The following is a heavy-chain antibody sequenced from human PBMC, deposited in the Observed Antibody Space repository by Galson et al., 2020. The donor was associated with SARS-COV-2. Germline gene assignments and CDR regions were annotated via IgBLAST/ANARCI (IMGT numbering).Heavy chain of an antibody. V-gene: IGHV3-15*05. CDR1: GFTFTNAW. CDR2: IKSRTDGGRA. J-gene: IGHJ4*02. Sequence: SLRLSCAASGFTFTNAWMSWVRQAPGKGLEWVGRIKSRTDGGRADHAAAVKGRFTVSRDDLTNTLFLQMNSLKTEDTAVYYCTSMTTLVVGDFADYWGQGTLVTVSS. CDR3: TSMTTLVVGDFADY. D-gene: IGHD2-2*01.